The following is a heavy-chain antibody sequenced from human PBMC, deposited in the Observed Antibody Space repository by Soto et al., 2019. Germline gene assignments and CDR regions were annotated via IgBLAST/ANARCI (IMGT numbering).Heavy chain of an antibody. Sequence: GGSLRLSCAASGFTVSSNYMNWVRQAPGKGLQWVSVIYSDGSPFYADSVKGRFTISRDNSKNTLYLQMNSLRAEDTAMYYCARDGGCTTVWGQATMGPVSS. V-gene: IGHV3-53*01. CDR1: GFTVSSNY. CDR2: IYSDGSP. CDR3: ARDGGCTTV. D-gene: IGHD4-4*01. J-gene: IGHJ4*02.